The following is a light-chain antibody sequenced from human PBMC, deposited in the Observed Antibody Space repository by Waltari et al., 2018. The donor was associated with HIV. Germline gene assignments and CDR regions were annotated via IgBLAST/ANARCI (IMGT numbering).Light chain of an antibody. V-gene: IGKV1-27*01. CDR1: QGISTY. Sequence: DIQMTQSPSSLSASVGDRVTITCRARQGISTYLSWYQQKPGKVPKILIYAASALHIGVPARFNGSGSGTDFTLTISSLQPEDVATYYCQRYNSAPPTFGGGTKVEI. J-gene: IGKJ4*01. CDR3: QRYNSAPPT. CDR2: AAS.